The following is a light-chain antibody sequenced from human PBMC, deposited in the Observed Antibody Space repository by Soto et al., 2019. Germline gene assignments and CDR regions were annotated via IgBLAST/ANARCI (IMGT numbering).Light chain of an antibody. CDR2: DAS. J-gene: IGKJ5*01. V-gene: IGKV1-5*01. CDR1: QSISRW. CDR3: QQRSNWPIT. Sequence: DIQMTESPSTLSASVGDRVTITCRASQSISRWLAWYQQKPGKAPKALIYDASTLRSGVPSRFSGSGSGTDFTLTISSLEPEDFAVDYCQQRSNWPITFGQATRLEIK.